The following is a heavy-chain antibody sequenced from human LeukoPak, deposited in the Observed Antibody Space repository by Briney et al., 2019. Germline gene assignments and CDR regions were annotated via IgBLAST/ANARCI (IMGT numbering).Heavy chain of an antibody. Sequence: SETLSLTCGVYGDSLSDYYLTWIRQPPGKGLEWIGEITHSGSTNYNPSLKSRVTISVDTSKNQFYPRLSSVTAADTAVYYCARPYTGTYALDSWDQGTLVTVSS. CDR1: GDSLSDYY. D-gene: IGHD1-26*01. V-gene: IGHV4-34*01. J-gene: IGHJ4*02. CDR2: ITHSGST. CDR3: ARPYTGTYALDS.